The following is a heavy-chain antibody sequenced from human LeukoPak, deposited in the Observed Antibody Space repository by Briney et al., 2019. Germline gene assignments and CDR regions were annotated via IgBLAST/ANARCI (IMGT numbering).Heavy chain of an antibody. J-gene: IGHJ4*02. D-gene: IGHD2-2*01. CDR1: RFTFSTYE. V-gene: IGHV3-48*03. Sequence: GGYLGLSCAASRFTFSTYEMDWDGPAPGKGREWGSYISSGGRTIYYADSVKGRFTMSRDNAKHSLYLQMNSLRAEDTAVYYCARGRYCSSTSCYVHYFDYWGQGTLVTVSS. CDR3: ARGRYCSSTSCYVHYFDY. CDR2: ISSGGRTI.